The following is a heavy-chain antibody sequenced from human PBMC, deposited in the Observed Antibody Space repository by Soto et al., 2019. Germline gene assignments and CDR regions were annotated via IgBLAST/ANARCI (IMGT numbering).Heavy chain of an antibody. CDR1: GGSFSGYY. J-gene: IGHJ5*02. Sequence: QVQLQQWGAGLLKPSETLSLTCAVYGGSFSGYYCSWIRQPPGQGLEWIGEINHSGSTNYNPSLKSRVTISVDTSKNQFSLKLSSVTAADTAVYYCARGSFLYASRRHNWFDPWGQGTLVTVSS. D-gene: IGHD2-8*01. CDR3: ARGSFLYASRRHNWFDP. V-gene: IGHV4-34*01. CDR2: INHSGST.